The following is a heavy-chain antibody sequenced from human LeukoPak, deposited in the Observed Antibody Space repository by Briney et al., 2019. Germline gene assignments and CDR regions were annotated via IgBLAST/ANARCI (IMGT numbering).Heavy chain of an antibody. V-gene: IGHV5-51*01. Sequence: GESPKISCKGSGYSFTNHWIGWVRQVPGKGLEIMGIIYSGDSDSRYSPSFQGQVTISVDKTISTAYLQWSSLQASDTAMYYCARRGYCSGRSCPYFDYWGQGTLVTVSS. J-gene: IGHJ4*02. CDR3: ARRGYCSGRSCPYFDY. CDR2: IYSGDSDS. D-gene: IGHD2-15*01. CDR1: GYSFTNHW.